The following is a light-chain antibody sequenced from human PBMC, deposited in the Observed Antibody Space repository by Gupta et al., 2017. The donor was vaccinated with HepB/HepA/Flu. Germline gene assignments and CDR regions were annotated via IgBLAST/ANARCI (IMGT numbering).Light chain of an antibody. CDR1: SSDDGGYNY. V-gene: IGLV2-14*03. CDR3: SSYTSSSTLEV. Sequence: QSALTQPASVSGSPGQSITISCTGTSSDDGGYNYVSWYQQHPGKAPKLMIYDVSSRPSRVPNRFSGSKSGNTASLSISGLQAEDEADYYCSSYTSSSTLEVFGGGTKLTVL. J-gene: IGLJ2*01. CDR2: DVS.